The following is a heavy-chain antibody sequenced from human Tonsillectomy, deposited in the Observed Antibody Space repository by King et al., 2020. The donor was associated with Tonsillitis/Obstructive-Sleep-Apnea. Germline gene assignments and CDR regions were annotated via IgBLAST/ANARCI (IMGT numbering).Heavy chain of an antibody. J-gene: IGHJ5*02. CDR2: IYYDGST. D-gene: IGHD3-10*01. V-gene: IGHV4-59*03. Sequence: VQLQESGPGLVKPSETLSLTCTVSGGSISSYYWTWLRQPPGKGLEWIAYIYYDGSTNYNPSLKSRVTISRDTPKNQFSLKVISVTTADTAVYYCARSPGGWFDPWGQGTLVTVSS. CDR3: ARSPGGWFDP. CDR1: GGSISSYY.